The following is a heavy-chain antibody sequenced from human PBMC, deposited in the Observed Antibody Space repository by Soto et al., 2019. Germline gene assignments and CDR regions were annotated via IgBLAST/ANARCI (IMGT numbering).Heavy chain of an antibody. CDR3: ARGHRRFGEATDAFDI. Sequence: QVQLVQSGTEVKKPGASCKASGYTFSNYGFSWVRQAPGQGLEWMGWISNYNGNTNHAPKLQDRVTMTTDTSTSTAYMELRNLRTDDTAVYYSARGHRRFGEATDAFDIWGQGTMVSVTS. CDR2: ISNYNGNT. CDR1: GYTFSNYG. J-gene: IGHJ3*02. D-gene: IGHD3-10*01. V-gene: IGHV1-18*01.